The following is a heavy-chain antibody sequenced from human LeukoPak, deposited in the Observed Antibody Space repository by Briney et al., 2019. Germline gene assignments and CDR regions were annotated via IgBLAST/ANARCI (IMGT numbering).Heavy chain of an antibody. Sequence: ASVKVSCKASGYTFTSYDINWVRQATGQGLEWMGWMNPNSGNTGYAQKFQGRVTMTRNTSISTAYMELSSLRSEDTAVYYCAVWYSSSWYPYYYYMDVWGKGTTVTVSS. CDR2: MNPNSGNT. J-gene: IGHJ6*03. CDR3: AVWYSSSWYPYYYYMDV. CDR1: GYTFTSYD. D-gene: IGHD6-13*01. V-gene: IGHV1-8*01.